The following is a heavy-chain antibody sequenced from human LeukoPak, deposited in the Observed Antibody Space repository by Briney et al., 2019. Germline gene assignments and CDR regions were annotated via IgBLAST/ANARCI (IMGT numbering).Heavy chain of an antibody. Sequence: SETLSLTCTVSGGSIGHFHWTWIRQPPGKGLEWIGSVYYSGRTNYNPSLKSRVTISVDTSKNQFSLKLSSVTAADTAVYYCAREKRVVVAAKPVTYMDVWGKGTTVTVSS. J-gene: IGHJ6*03. D-gene: IGHD2-15*01. V-gene: IGHV4-59*12. CDR1: GGSIGHFH. CDR3: AREKRVVVAAKPVTYMDV. CDR2: VYYSGRT.